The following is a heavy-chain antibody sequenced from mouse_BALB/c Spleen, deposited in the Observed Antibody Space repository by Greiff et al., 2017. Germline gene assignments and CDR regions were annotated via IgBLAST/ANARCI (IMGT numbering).Heavy chain of an antibody. J-gene: IGHJ3*01. CDR2: IYPYNGGT. CDR1: GYTFTDYN. CDR3: ARHYYYGSSFAY. Sequence: VQLQQSGPELVKPGASVKISCKASGYTFTDYNMHWVKQSHGKCLEWIGYIYPYNGGTGYNQKFKSKATLTVDNSSSTAYMELRSLTSEDSAVYYCARHYYYGSSFAYWGQGTLVTVSA. V-gene: IGHV1S29*02. D-gene: IGHD1-1*01.